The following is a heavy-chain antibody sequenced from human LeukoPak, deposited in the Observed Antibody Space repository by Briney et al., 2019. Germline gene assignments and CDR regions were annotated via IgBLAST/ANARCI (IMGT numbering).Heavy chain of an antibody. D-gene: IGHD6-13*01. V-gene: IGHV3-21*01. CDR2: ISSSSSYI. CDR3: ARGIAAADWFDP. J-gene: IGHJ5*02. Sequence: PGGSLRLSCAASGFTFSSYSMNWVRQAPGKGLEWVSSISSSSSYIYYADSVKGRFTISRDNAKNSLYPQMNSLRAEDTAVYYCARGIAAADWFDPWGQGTLVTVSS. CDR1: GFTFSSYS.